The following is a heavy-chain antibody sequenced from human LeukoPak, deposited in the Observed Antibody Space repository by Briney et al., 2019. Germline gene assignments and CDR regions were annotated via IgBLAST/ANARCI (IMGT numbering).Heavy chain of an antibody. CDR1: GYTFTGYY. CDR2: INPNSGGT. V-gene: IGHV1-2*05. Sequence: ASVKVSCKASGYTFTGYYMHWVRQAPGQGLEWMGPINPNSGGTNYAQKFQGRVTMTRDTSISTAYMELSRLRSDDTRVYYCARLGYCSSTSCYSEFDYWGQGTLVTVSS. D-gene: IGHD2-2*01. CDR3: ARLGYCSSTSCYSEFDY. J-gene: IGHJ4*02.